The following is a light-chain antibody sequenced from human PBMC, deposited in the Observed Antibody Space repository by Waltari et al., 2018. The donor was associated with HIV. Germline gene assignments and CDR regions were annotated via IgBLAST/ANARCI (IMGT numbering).Light chain of an antibody. CDR2: DFD. Sequence: AVTQPASVSGLPGQSTTISCTVDHIDFGFYNFGSWYQQRSVNHPRLLLYDFDSRASGISDLFSCAMSDNTASLTISGLRAEDEGHYYCASFTDDNTVIFGGGTEVTVL. CDR1: HIDFGFYNF. CDR3: ASFTDDNTVI. J-gene: IGLJ2*01. V-gene: IGLV2-14*03.